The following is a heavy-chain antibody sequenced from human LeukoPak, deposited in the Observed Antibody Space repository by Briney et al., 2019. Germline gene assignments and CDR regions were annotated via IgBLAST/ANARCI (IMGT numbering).Heavy chain of an antibody. CDR1: CGSISSSSYY. CDR2: IYYSGST. V-gene: IGHV4-39*01. CDR3: ARLPGYGSGSN. Sequence: SETLSLTCTVSCGSISSSSYYWGWIRPPPGKGLEWFGSIYYSGSTYYNPSRKSRVTISVDTSKNQFSLKLSSVTAADTAGYYCARLPGYGSGSNWGQGNLVTVSS. D-gene: IGHD3-10*01. J-gene: IGHJ4*02.